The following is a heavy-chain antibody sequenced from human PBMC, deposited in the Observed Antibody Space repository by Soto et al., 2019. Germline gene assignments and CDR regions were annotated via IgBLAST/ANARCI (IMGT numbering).Heavy chain of an antibody. V-gene: IGHV4-39*01. CDR2: ISTSGST. D-gene: IGHD4-17*01. CDR1: GASIRDSTYY. CDR3: ARLDGDPGNWFDP. Sequence: SETLSLTCTVSGASIRDSTYYWGWFRQPPGKGLEWIGSISTSGSTYSNPSLKSRVTISVDTSKNQLSLKLTSVTAADTAVFYCARLDGDPGNWFDPWGQGTLVTVSS. J-gene: IGHJ5*02.